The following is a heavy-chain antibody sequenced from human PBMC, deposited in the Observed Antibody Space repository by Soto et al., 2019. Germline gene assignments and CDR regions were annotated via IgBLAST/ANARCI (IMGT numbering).Heavy chain of an antibody. V-gene: IGHV3-23*01. Sequence: GGSLRLSCAASGFTFSSYAMSWVRQAPGQGLESVSAISGSGGSTYYADSVKGRFTISRDNSKNTLYLQMNSLSAEDTAVYYCAKVHSGYDSKWFDPWGQGTLVTVSS. J-gene: IGHJ5*02. CDR2: ISGSGGST. CDR1: GFTFSSYA. D-gene: IGHD5-12*01. CDR3: AKVHSGYDSKWFDP.